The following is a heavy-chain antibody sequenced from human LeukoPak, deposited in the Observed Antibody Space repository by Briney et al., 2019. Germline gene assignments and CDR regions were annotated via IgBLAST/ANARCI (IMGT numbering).Heavy chain of an antibody. J-gene: IGHJ4*02. D-gene: IGHD3-22*01. Sequence: SETLSLTCIVSGGSISIYYWSWIRQPPGKGLEWVGYIYYSGSTNYNPSLKSRVTISIDTSKNQFSLKLSSVTAADTAVYYCATYYYDSSGYYYFDYWGQGTLVTVSS. CDR1: GGSISIYY. V-gene: IGHV4-59*01. CDR2: IYYSGST. CDR3: ATYYYDSSGYYYFDY.